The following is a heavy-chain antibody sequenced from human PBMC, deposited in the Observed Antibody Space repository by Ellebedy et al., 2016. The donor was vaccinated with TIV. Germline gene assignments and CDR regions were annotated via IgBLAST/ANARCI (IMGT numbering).Heavy chain of an antibody. Sequence: GGSLRLXCAASGFTFSSYAMSWVRQAPGKGLEWVSAISGSGGSTYYADSVKGRFTISRDNSKNTLYLQMNSLRAEDTAVYYCAKDRWVGGSYYSNWGQGTLVTVSS. V-gene: IGHV3-23*01. CDR1: GFTFSSYA. J-gene: IGHJ4*02. CDR3: AKDRWVGGSYYSN. CDR2: ISGSGGST. D-gene: IGHD1-26*01.